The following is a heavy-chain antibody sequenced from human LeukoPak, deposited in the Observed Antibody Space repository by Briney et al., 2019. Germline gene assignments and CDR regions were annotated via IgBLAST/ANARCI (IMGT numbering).Heavy chain of an antibody. Sequence: GGSLRLSCAASGFTFSSYAMSWVRQAPGKGLEWVSTISGSGAGTYYADSVKGRLTISRDNSKNTLYLQINNLRAEDTAVYYCAKGDRTSGIFDYWGQGTLVTASS. J-gene: IGHJ4*02. D-gene: IGHD6-19*01. CDR3: AKGDRTSGIFDY. V-gene: IGHV3-23*01. CDR1: GFTFSSYA. CDR2: ISGSGAGT.